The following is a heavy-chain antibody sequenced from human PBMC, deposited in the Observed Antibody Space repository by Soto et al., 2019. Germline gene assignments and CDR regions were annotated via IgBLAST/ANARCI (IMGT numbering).Heavy chain of an antibody. J-gene: IGHJ6*02. CDR1: GGSISSSSYY. CDR3: AIPFFYGSGIPLPDMDV. D-gene: IGHD3-10*01. V-gene: IGHV4-39*01. Sequence: PSETLSLTCTVSGGSISSSSYYWGWIRQPPGKGLEWIGSIYYSGSTYYNPSLKSRVTISVDTSKNQFSLKLSSVTAADTAVYYCAIPFFYGSGIPLPDMDVWGQGTTVTVSS. CDR2: IYYSGST.